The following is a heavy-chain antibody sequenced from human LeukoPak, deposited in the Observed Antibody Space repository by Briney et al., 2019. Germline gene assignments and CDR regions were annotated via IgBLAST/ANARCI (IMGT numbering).Heavy chain of an antibody. J-gene: IGHJ5*02. CDR1: GFTFSSYE. D-gene: IGHD3-16*01. CDR2: ISSSGSTI. Sequence: GGSLRLSCAASGFTFSSYEMNWVRQAPGKGLEWVSYISSSGSTIYYADSVKGRFTISRNNAKNSLYLQMNSLRAEDTAVYYCAREGDQGFDPWGQGTLVTVSS. CDR3: AREGDQGFDP. V-gene: IGHV3-48*03.